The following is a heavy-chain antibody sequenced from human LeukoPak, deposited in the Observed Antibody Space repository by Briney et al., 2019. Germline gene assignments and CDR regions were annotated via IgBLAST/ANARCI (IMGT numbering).Heavy chain of an antibody. Sequence: SQTLSLTCTVSGGSISSGGYYWSWIRQHPGKGLEWIGYIYYSGSTYYNPSLKSRVTISVDTSKNQFSLKLSSVTAADTAVYYCARLGVGYSNESDYWGQGTLVTVSS. D-gene: IGHD4-11*01. CDR2: IYYSGST. J-gene: IGHJ4*02. CDR3: ARLGVGYSNESDY. CDR1: GGSISSGGYY. V-gene: IGHV4-31*03.